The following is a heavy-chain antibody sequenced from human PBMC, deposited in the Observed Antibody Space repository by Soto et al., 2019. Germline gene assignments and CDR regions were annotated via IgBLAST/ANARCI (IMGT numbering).Heavy chain of an antibody. Sequence: SETLSLTCAVFGGSISSGGYSWSWIRQPPGKGLEWIGYIYYSGSTNYNPSLKSRVTISVDTSKNQFSLKLSSVTAADTAVYYCASTPIQLKYNWFDPWGQGTLVTVSS. CDR2: IYYSGST. J-gene: IGHJ5*02. D-gene: IGHD5-18*01. V-gene: IGHV4-61*08. CDR1: GGSISSGGYS. CDR3: ASTPIQLKYNWFDP.